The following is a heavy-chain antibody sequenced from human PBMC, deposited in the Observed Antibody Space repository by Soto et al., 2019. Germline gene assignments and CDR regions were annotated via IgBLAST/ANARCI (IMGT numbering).Heavy chain of an antibody. Sequence: PGESVKSSCEGSWYIFTSYLIAWVRQMPWKGLEWMVIIFPGDSDTKYSPSFQGQVTISADKAISTAYLQWSSLKASDTATYFCPRPATHWAPYYCYRMDVWGQGTPVTVSS. CDR3: PRPATHWAPYYCYRMDV. J-gene: IGHJ6*02. CDR2: IFPGDSDT. CDR1: WYIFTSYL. D-gene: IGHD7-27*01. V-gene: IGHV5-51*01.